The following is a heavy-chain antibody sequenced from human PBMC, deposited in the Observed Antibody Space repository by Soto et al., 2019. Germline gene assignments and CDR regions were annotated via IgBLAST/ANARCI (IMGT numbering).Heavy chain of an antibody. Sequence: GGSLRLSCAASGFTFSSYAMSWVRQAPGKGLEWVSAISGSGGSTYYADSVKGRFTISRDNSKNTLYLQMNSLRAEDTAVYYCAKGGLLWFGGLNYYYYYYMDVWGKGTTVTVSS. CDR1: GFTFSSYA. CDR2: ISGSGGST. J-gene: IGHJ6*03. V-gene: IGHV3-23*01. D-gene: IGHD3-10*01. CDR3: AKGGLLWFGGLNYYYYYYMDV.